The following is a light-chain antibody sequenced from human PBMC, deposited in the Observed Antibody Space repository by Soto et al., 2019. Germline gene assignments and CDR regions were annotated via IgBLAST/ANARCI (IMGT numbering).Light chain of an antibody. V-gene: IGKV2D-29*02. J-gene: IGKJ5*01. CDR2: EVS. CDR1: QSLLHITGETF. Sequence: DVVMTQTPLSLSVAPGQPASISCKSSQSLLHITGETFLFWYLQKPVQSPQLLIYEVSTRVSGVPDRFSGSGSGTDFTLEISRVETDDVDIYYCMQSTQLPPTFGQGTRLGIE. CDR3: MQSTQLPPT.